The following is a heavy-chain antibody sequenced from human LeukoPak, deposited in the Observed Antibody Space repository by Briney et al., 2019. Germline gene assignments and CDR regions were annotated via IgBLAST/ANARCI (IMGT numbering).Heavy chain of an antibody. D-gene: IGHD6-13*01. CDR2: TYYRSKWYN. V-gene: IGHV6-1*01. CDR1: GDSVSSNSAA. Sequence: SQTLSVICAISGDSVSSNSAAWNWIRQSPSRGLEWLGRTYYRSKWYNDYAVSVKSRITINPDTSKNQFSLQLNSVTPEDTAVYYCASAQDRSSYWFDPWGQGTLVTVSS. J-gene: IGHJ5*02. CDR3: ASAQDRSSYWFDP.